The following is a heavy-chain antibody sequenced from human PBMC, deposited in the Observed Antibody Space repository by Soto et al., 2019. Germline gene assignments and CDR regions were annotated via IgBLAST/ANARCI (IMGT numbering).Heavy chain of an antibody. D-gene: IGHD1-1*01. CDR3: ASTRDYFDY. CDR2: IYYSGSS. J-gene: IGHJ4*02. Sequence: SETRSLTCTVSGGSISTGVYYWSWIRQHPGKGLEWIGYIYYSGSSSYNLSLKGRLTISVDTSKNQFSLKLSSVTAADTAVYYCASTRDYFDYWGQGILVTVSS. CDR1: GGSISTGVYY. V-gene: IGHV4-31*03.